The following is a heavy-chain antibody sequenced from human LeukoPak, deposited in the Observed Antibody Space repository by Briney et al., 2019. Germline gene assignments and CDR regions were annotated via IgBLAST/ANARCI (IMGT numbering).Heavy chain of an antibody. CDR2: LSDSGTTT. CDR3: ARDYGDYGRYYYYYMDV. J-gene: IGHJ6*03. CDR1: GFTFDDYG. Sequence: GGSLRLSCAASGFTFDDYGMSWVRQAPGKGLEWVSALSDSGTTTYYADSVKGRFTISRDISKNTLYLQMNSLRAEDTAVYYCARDYGDYGRYYYYYMDVWGKGTTVTISS. D-gene: IGHD4-17*01. V-gene: IGHV3-23*01.